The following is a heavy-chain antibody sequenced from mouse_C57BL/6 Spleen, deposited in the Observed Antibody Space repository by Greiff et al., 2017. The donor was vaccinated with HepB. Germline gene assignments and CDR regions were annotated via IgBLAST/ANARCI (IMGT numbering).Heavy chain of an antibody. CDR1: GYTFTSYW. CDR3: ARRDYGNLAY. J-gene: IGHJ3*01. CDR2: IDPSDSYT. D-gene: IGHD2-1*01. V-gene: IGHV1-69*01. Sequence: VQLQQPGAELVMPGASVKLSCKASGYTFTSYWMHWVKQRPGQGLEWIGEIDPSDSYTNYNQKFKGKSTLTVDKSSSTAYMQLSSLTSEDSAVYYCARRDYGNLAYWGQGTLVTVAA.